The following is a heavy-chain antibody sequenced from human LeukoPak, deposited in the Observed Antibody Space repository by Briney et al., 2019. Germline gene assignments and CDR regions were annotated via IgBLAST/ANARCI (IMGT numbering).Heavy chain of an antibody. CDR2: IYYSGST. Sequence: SETLSLTCTVSGGSIRSYYWNWIRQPPGKGLEWIGYIYYSGSTNYNPSLKSRVTISVDTSKNQFSLKLSSVTAADTAVYYCARRGTGRVTYYYGSGRGSRFDPWGQGTLVTVSS. V-gene: IGHV4-59*12. J-gene: IGHJ5*02. CDR3: ARRGTGRVTYYYGSGRGSRFDP. D-gene: IGHD3-10*01. CDR1: GGSIRSYY.